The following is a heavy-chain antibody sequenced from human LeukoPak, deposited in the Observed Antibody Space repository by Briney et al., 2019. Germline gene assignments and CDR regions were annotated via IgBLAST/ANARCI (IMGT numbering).Heavy chain of an antibody. J-gene: IGHJ6*03. CDR2: IWYDGSNK. Sequence: GGSLRLSCAASGFTFSSYGMNWVRQAPGKGLEWVAVIWYDGSNKYYADSVKGRFTISRDNSKNTLYLQTNSLRAEDTAVYHCAKGTGYYYYYMDVWGKGATVTVSS. V-gene: IGHV3-33*06. CDR1: GFTFSSYG. CDR3: AKGTGYYYYYMDV. D-gene: IGHD3/OR15-3a*01.